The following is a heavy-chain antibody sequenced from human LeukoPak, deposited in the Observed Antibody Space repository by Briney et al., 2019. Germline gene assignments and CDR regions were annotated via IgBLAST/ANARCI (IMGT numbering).Heavy chain of an antibody. D-gene: IGHD5-12*01. CDR1: GFVFSTYE. V-gene: IGHV3-48*03. CDR3: ARGFRVATIDWFDP. CDR2: ISSSGGPI. Sequence: PGGSLRLSCAASGFVFSTYEMNWVPQAPGKGLEWVSFISSSGGPIHYAGSVKGRFTISRDNAKNSLYLQMNSLRAEDTAVYYCARGFRVATIDWFDPWGQGTLVTVSS. J-gene: IGHJ5*02.